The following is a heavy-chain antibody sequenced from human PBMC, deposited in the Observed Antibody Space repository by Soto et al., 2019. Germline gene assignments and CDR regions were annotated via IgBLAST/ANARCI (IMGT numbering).Heavy chain of an antibody. CDR3: ARVTTVADTYYYYGMDV. D-gene: IGHD6-19*01. CDR1: GFTFSSYA. Sequence: PGGSLRLSCAASGFTFSSYAMHWVRQAPGKGLEWVAVISYDGSNKYYADSVKGRFTISRDNSKNTLYLQMNSLRAEDTAVYYCARVTTVADTYYYYGMDVWGQGTTVTVSS. CDR2: ISYDGSNK. J-gene: IGHJ6*02. V-gene: IGHV3-30-3*01.